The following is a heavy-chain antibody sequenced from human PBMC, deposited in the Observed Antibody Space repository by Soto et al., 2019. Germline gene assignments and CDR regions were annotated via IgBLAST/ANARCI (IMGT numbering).Heavy chain of an antibody. CDR1: GFSFSASW. Sequence: EVHLVESGGGLVQPGGSLRLSCAAPGFSFSASWIHWVRQAPEKGLEWVSRIKTDGSSTDYADSVKGRFTISRDNAKNILYLQMDSLRVEDTAVYYCAKREGNTFGLFHWGQGTLVTVSS. D-gene: IGHD5-18*01. V-gene: IGHV3-74*01. CDR2: IKTDGSST. J-gene: IGHJ4*02. CDR3: AKREGNTFGLFH.